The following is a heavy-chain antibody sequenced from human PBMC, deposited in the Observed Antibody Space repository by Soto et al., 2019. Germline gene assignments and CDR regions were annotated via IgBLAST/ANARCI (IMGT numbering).Heavy chain of an antibody. CDR3: AHVVRHPAADPESGY. CDR2: IYWDDDK. J-gene: IGHJ4*02. Sequence: QITLKASGPTLVKPTQTLTLTCTFSGFSLSTSGVGVGWIRQPPGKALEWLALIYWDDDKRYSPFLKSRLTITKDTSKNQVVLTVTDLAPVDTATYYCAHVVRHPAADPESGYWGQGTLVTVSS. D-gene: IGHD6-13*01. CDR1: GFSLSTSGVG. V-gene: IGHV2-5*02.